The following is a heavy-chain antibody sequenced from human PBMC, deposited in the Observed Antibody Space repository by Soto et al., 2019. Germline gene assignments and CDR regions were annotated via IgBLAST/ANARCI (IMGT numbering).Heavy chain of an antibody. Sequence: KQSQTLSLTCAISGDSVSSNSASWNWIRQSPSRGLEWLGRTYYRSKWYNDYAVSVKSRITINPDTSKNQFSLQLNSVTPEDTAVYYCARDRRLPLGELPLNYYYYGMDVWGQGTTVTVSS. CDR3: ARDRRLPLGELPLNYYYYGMDV. CDR2: TYYRSKWYN. J-gene: IGHJ6*02. V-gene: IGHV6-1*01. CDR1: GDSVSSNSAS. D-gene: IGHD3-16*02.